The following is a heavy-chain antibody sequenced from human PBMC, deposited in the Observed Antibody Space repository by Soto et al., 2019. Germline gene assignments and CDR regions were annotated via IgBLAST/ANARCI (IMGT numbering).Heavy chain of an antibody. Sequence: QVQLQQWGAGAGLLKPSETLSLTCAASGGSFSAYYWSWIRQPPGRGLEWIGEINHNGNSNYNPALESRVTISVDTSKNQFSLKLISVTAADTAVYYCARAHILTGYYVVFFDVWGRGTLVTVSS. CDR1: GGSFSAYY. V-gene: IGHV4-34*02. D-gene: IGHD3-9*01. J-gene: IGHJ2*01. CDR3: ARAHILTGYYVVFFDV. CDR2: INHNGNS.